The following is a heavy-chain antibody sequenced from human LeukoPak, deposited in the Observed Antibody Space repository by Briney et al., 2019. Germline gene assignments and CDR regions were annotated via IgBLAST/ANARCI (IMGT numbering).Heavy chain of an antibody. CDR2: IYYNGST. D-gene: IGHD5-18*01. J-gene: IGHJ4*02. Sequence: PSETLSLTCTVSGGSISSSSYYWGWIRQPPGKGLEWIGSIYYNGSTYYNPSLKSRVTISVDTSKNQFSLKLSSVTAADTAVYYCARYLTIDGYTYGFDYWGQGTLVTVSS. CDR3: ARYLTIDGYTYGFDY. V-gene: IGHV4-39*01. CDR1: GGSISSSSYY.